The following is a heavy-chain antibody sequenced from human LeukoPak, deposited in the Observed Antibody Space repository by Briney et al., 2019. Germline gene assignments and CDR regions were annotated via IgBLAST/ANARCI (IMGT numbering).Heavy chain of an antibody. V-gene: IGHV1-8*01. CDR1: GYTFTSYD. J-gene: IGHJ5*02. D-gene: IGHD3-3*01. CDR3: ARGALLGFLEWLFPFDP. Sequence: GASVKVSCKASGYTFTSYDINWVRQATGQGLEWMGWMNPNSGSTGYAQKFQGRVTMTRNTSISTAYMELSSLRSEDTAVYYCARGALLGFLEWLFPFDPWGQGTLVTVSS. CDR2: MNPNSGST.